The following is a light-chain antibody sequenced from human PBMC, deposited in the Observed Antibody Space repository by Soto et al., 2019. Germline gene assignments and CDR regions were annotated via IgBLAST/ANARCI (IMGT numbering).Light chain of an antibody. J-gene: IGKJ1*01. CDR2: EGS. Sequence: DIQMTQSPSTLSASVGDRVTITCRASQSISSWLAWYQQKSGEDPKLLIYEGSTLAGGVPSRFSGSGSGTEFTLTISSLQPDDFATFYCQQYDTDSRTFGQGTKVDVK. V-gene: IGKV1-5*03. CDR1: QSISSW. CDR3: QQYDTDSRT.